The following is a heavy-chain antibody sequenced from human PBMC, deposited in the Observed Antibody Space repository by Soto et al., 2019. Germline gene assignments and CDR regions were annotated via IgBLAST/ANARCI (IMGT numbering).Heavy chain of an antibody. J-gene: IGHJ3*02. D-gene: IGHD3-9*01. CDR2: ISSSSSYI. CDR1: GFTFSSYS. CDR3: ARIHGVYDILTGSNDAFDI. Sequence: AGGSLRLSCAASGFTFSSYSMNWVRQAPGKGLEWVSSISSSSSYIYYADSVKGRLTISRDNAKNSLYLQMNSLRAEDTAVYYCARIHGVYDILTGSNDAFDIWGQGTMVTVSS. V-gene: IGHV3-21*01.